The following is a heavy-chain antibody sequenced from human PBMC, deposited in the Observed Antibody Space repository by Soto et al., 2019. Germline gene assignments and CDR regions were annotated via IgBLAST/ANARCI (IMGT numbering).Heavy chain of an antibody. Sequence: PSETLSLTCTVSGGSISGYYWSWIRQPPGKGLEWIGYMYNTGSTVYSPSFKSRVTISVDTSKNQFSLKLNSVTAADTAVYYCARDLWGYCGTDCYPLDVWGQGTTVTVS. CDR2: MYNTGST. CDR1: GGSISGYY. V-gene: IGHV4-59*01. J-gene: IGHJ6*02. D-gene: IGHD2-21*02. CDR3: ARDLWGYCGTDCYPLDV.